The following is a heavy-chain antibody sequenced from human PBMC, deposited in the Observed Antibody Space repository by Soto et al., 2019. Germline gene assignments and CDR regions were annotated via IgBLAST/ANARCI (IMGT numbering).Heavy chain of an antibody. D-gene: IGHD1-26*01. CDR1: GGSFSGYY. J-gene: IGHJ4*02. CDR2: INHSGST. Sequence: PSETLSLTCAVYGGSFSGYYWSWIRQPPGKGLEWIGEINHSGSTNYNPSLKSRVTISVDTSKNQFSLKLSSVTAADTAVYYCARGPVIVGATTPFDYWGQGTLVTVS. CDR3: ARGPVIVGATTPFDY. V-gene: IGHV4-34*01.